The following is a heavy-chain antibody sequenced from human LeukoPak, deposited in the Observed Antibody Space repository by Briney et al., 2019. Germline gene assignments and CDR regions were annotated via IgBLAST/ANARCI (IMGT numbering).Heavy chain of an antibody. D-gene: IGHD3-10*01. CDR1: GGSIRGYY. J-gene: IGHJ1*01. CDR3: EKTYYSRSGSRD. Sequence: SETLSLTCTVSGGSIRGYYGNWLRQPPGEGLEWIGFIYSSGSTAYNPSLRSRVTISLDTSKNQFSLTLNSGTSADTAVYYCEKTYYSRSGSRDWGQGTLVTVSS. CDR2: IYSSGST. V-gene: IGHV4-59*01.